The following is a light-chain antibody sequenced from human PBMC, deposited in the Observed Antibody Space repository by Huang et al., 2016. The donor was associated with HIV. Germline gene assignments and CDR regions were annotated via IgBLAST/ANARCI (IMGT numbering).Light chain of an antibody. CDR3: QQHNSWPRT. CDR1: QSVGSN. Sequence: EIVMTQSPATLSVSPGERATLSRRASQSVGSNLAWYQQRRGQAPRLLIYAASTRATGIPARFSGSGSGTEFTLTVSRLQSEDFAVYYCQQHNSWPRTFGQGTRV. V-gene: IGKV3-15*01. CDR2: AAS. J-gene: IGKJ1*01.